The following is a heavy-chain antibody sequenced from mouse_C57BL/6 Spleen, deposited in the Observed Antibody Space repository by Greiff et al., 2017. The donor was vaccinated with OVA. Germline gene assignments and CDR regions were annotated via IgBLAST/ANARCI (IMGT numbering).Heavy chain of an antibody. Sequence: QVQLQQSGAELVRPGTSVKVSCKASGYAFTNYLIEWVKQRPGQGLEWIGVINPGSGGTNYNEKFKGKATLTADKSSSTAYMQLSSLTSEDSAVYFCARSGDGYYDGVWGTGTTVTVSS. D-gene: IGHD2-3*01. J-gene: IGHJ1*03. CDR1: GYAFTNYL. V-gene: IGHV1-54*01. CDR2: INPGSGGT. CDR3: ARSGDGYYDGV.